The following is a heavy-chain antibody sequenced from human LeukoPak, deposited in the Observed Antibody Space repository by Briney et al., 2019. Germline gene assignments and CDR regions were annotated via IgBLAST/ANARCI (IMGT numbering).Heavy chain of an antibody. CDR3: ARGPRYFDL. J-gene: IGHJ2*01. V-gene: IGHV3-48*02. CDR2: ISGSSSTI. Sequence: PGGSLRLSCAASGFTFSSSAMSWVRQAPGKGLEWVSYISGSSSTIYYADSVKGRFTISRDNAKNSLYLQMNSLRDEDTAVYYCARGPRYFDLWGRGTLVTVSS. CDR1: GFTFSSSA.